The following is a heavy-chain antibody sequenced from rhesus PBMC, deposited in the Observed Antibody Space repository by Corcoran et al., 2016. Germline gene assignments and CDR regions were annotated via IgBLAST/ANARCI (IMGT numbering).Heavy chain of an antibody. Sequence: QVQLQESGPGLVKPSETLSLTCAASGGSISSSNWWSWIRQPPGKGLEWIGYISGSSGSPYYNPSLKSRVTISTDTSKNQFSLQLSSVAAADTAVYYCARDIPRIAAGRSAFDFWGQGLRVTVSS. CDR3: ARDIPRIAAGRSAFDF. V-gene: IGHV4-65*01. CDR1: GGSISSSNW. J-gene: IGHJ3*01. CDR2: ISGSSGSP. D-gene: IGHD6-13*01.